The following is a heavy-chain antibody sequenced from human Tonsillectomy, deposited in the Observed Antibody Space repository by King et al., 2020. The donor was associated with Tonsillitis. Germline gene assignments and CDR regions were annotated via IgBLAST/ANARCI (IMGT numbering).Heavy chain of an antibody. V-gene: IGHV4-59*08. Sequence: LQLQESGPGLVKSSETLSLTCTVSGGSISSYYWSWIRQPPGKGLEWIGYIYYSGSTNYNPSLKSRVTISVDTSKNQFSLKVSSVTAADTAVYYCARLEIWMYCSGGSCYYYYYGMDVWGQGTTVTVSS. CDR3: ARLEIWMYCSGGSCYYYYYGMDV. D-gene: IGHD2-15*01. J-gene: IGHJ6*02. CDR1: GGSISSYY. CDR2: IYYSGST.